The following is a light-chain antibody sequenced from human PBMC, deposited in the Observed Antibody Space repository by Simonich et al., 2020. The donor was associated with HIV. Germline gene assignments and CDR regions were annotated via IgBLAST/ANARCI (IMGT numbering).Light chain of an antibody. V-gene: IGKV3-20*01. Sequence: EIVLTQSPGTLSLSPGERATLSCRASQSVTSTFLAWYQQKPGQAPRLLIDGASSRATCIPDRFSGSGSGTDFTLTISRLEPEDFAVYYCQQYGTSSTFGGGTKVEIK. CDR2: GAS. CDR1: QSVTSTF. CDR3: QQYGTSST. J-gene: IGKJ4*01.